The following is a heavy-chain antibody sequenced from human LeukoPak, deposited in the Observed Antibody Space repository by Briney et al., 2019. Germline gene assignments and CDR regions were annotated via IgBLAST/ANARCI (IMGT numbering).Heavy chain of an antibody. V-gene: IGHV1-24*01. CDR3: ATGGYYYDSSGYHYDY. CDR2: FDPEDGET. CDR1: GYTLTELS. Sequence: ASVKVSCKVSGYTLTELSMHWVRQAPGKGLEWMGGFDPEDGETIYAQKFQGRVTMTEDTPTDTAYMELSSLRSEDTAVYYCATGGYYYDSSGYHYDYWGQGTLVTVSS. D-gene: IGHD3-22*01. J-gene: IGHJ4*02.